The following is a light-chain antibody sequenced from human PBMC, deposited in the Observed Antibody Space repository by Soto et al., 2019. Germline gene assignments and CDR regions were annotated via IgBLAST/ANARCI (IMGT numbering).Light chain of an antibody. Sequence: EIVLTQSPATLSVSAGERATLSCGASQSVTSNLAWYQQKPGQAPRLLIYGASSRATGIPDRFSGSGSGTDFTLTISRLEPEDFAVYYCQQYGYSPITFGQGTLLEI. J-gene: IGKJ5*01. CDR2: GAS. CDR3: QQYGYSPIT. V-gene: IGKV3-20*01. CDR1: QSVTSN.